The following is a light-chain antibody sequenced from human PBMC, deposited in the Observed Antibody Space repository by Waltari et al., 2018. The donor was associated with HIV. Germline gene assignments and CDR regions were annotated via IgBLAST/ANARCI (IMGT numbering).Light chain of an antibody. CDR3: QQYGSSTGT. CDR1: QTINSKD. CDR2: GAS. Sequence: EIVLTQSPGTLSLSPGESATLSCRTGQTINSKDLAWYQQNSGQVPRLLIYGASIRDTGIPDRFSGSGSGANFTLTISRVEPEDFAVYYCQQYGSSTGTFGQGTKLESK. V-gene: IGKV3-20*01. J-gene: IGKJ2*01.